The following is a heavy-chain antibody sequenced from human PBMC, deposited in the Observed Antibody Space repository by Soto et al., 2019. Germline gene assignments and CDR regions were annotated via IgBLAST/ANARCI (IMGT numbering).Heavy chain of an antibody. V-gene: IGHV3-11*01. CDR1: GFSFSDYY. Sequence: QVQLVQSGGGLVKPGGSLTLSCAASGFSFSDYYMIWVRQAPGKGLEWLSYISDSGNTIYYADSVRARFTIFRDNAANSSFLQINGLSDGDKAFYYCARGGSGWTRGGWLGPWGQGSLVTVSS. D-gene: IGHD6-25*01. CDR3: ARGGSGWTRGGWLGP. CDR2: ISDSGNTI. J-gene: IGHJ5*02.